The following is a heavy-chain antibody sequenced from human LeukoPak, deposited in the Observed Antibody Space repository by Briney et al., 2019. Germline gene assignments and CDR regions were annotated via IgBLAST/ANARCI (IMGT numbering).Heavy chain of an antibody. CDR2: INHSGQI. D-gene: IGHD3-10*01. V-gene: IGHV4-34*01. Sequence: SDTLSLTCAFYGGSFTGYYWSWIRQSARKGLQGIGEINHSGQIDYNTSLKSRVTISVDTSRNQFSLHLNSVTAADTAVYYCTRGGYGPGSHYRFWGQGTLVTVSS. CDR1: GGSFTGYY. CDR3: TRGGYGPGSHYRF. J-gene: IGHJ4*02.